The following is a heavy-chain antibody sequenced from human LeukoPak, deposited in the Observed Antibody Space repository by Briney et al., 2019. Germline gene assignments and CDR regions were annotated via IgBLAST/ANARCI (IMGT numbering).Heavy chain of an antibody. CDR1: GFNFVAYW. D-gene: IGHD3-10*01. Sequence: GGSLRLSCTTSGFNFVAYWIGWVRQAPGKGLEWVADIHQHGTKENYVDSVKGRFTISRDNAKNSLFLQMNNLRVEDTAVYYCARERVTITSFDYWGQGVLVTVSS. CDR3: ARERVTITSFDY. J-gene: IGHJ4*02. V-gene: IGHV3-7*01. CDR2: IHQHGTKE.